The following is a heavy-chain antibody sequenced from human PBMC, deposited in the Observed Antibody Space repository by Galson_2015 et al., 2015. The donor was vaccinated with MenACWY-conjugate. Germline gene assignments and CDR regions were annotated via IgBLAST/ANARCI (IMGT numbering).Heavy chain of an antibody. V-gene: IGHV1-18*01. CDR1: GYTFTSYG. CDR2: ICAYNGNT. CDR3: ARASQRYGDYDY. Sequence: SVKVSCKASGYTFTSYGISWVRQAPGQGLEWMGWICAYNGNTNYAQKLQGRVTMTTDTSTSTAYMELRSLRSDDTAVYYCARASQRYGDYDYWGQGTLVTVSS. J-gene: IGHJ4*02. D-gene: IGHD4-17*01.